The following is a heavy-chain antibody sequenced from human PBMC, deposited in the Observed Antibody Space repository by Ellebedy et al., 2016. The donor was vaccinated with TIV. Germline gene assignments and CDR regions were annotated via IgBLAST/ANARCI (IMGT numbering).Heavy chain of an antibody. CDR3: ARRTGYYDSSGAAYYYYGMDV. V-gene: IGHV1-18*01. CDR2: ISAYNGNT. J-gene: IGHJ6*02. D-gene: IGHD3-22*01. Sequence: ASVKVSCXASGYTFTSYGISWVRQAPGQGLEWMGWISAYNGNTNYAQKLQGRVTMTTDTSTSTAYMELRSLRSDDTAVYYCARRTGYYDSSGAAYYYYGMDVWGQGTTVTVSS. CDR1: GYTFTSYG.